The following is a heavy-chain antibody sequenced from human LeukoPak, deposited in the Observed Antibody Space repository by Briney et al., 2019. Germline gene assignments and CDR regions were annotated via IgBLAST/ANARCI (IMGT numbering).Heavy chain of an antibody. D-gene: IGHD3-3*01. J-gene: IGHJ6*02. CDR1: GFTFSSYA. CDR2: IWYDGSNK. V-gene: IGHV3-33*08. CDR3: ARENYDFWSGYPNYGMDV. Sequence: QTGGSLRLSCAASGFTFSSYAMSWVRQAPGKGLEWVAVIWYDGSNKYYADSVKGRFTISRDNSKNTLYLQMNSLRAEDTAVYYCARENYDFWSGYPNYGMDVWGQGTTVTVSS.